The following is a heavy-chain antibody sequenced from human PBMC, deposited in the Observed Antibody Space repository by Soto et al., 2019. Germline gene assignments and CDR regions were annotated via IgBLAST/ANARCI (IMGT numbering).Heavy chain of an antibody. J-gene: IGHJ6*02. V-gene: IGHV3-33*01. CDR1: GFTFSSYG. CDR3: AREDGWFGELLGYYYYGMDV. D-gene: IGHD3-10*01. Sequence: LRLSCAASGFTFSSYGMHWVRQAPGKGLEWVAVIWYDGSNKYYADSVKGRFTISRDNSKNTLYLQMNSLRAEDTAVYYCAREDGWFGELLGYYYYGMDVWGQGTTVTVSS. CDR2: IWYDGSNK.